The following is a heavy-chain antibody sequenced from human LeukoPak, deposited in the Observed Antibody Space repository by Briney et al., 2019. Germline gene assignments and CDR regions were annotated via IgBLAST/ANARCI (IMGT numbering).Heavy chain of an antibody. D-gene: IGHD6-19*01. J-gene: IGHJ4*02. CDR1: GFTFSSYA. CDR2: ISGSGGST. V-gene: IGHV3-23*01. CDR3: ANARIAVAGTRDY. Sequence: HPGGSLRLSCAASGFTFSSYAMSWVRQAPGKGLEWVSAISGSGGSTYYADSVKGRFTISRDNSKNTLYLQMNSLRAEDTAVYYCANARIAVAGTRDYWGQGTLVTVSS.